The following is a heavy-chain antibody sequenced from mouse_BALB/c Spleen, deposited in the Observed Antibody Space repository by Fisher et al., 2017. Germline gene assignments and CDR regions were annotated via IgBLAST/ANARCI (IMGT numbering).Heavy chain of an antibody. D-gene: IGHD1-1*01. V-gene: IGHV1-12*01. CDR3: ARGGGSSHMDY. Sequence: KFKGKATLTADTSSSTAYMQISSLTSEDSAVYFCARGGGSSHMDYWGQGTSVTVSS. J-gene: IGHJ4*01.